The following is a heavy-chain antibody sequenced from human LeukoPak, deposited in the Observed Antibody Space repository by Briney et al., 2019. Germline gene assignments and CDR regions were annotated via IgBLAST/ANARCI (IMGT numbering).Heavy chain of an antibody. V-gene: IGHV3-21*01. CDR1: GFTFSSYS. Sequence: GGSLRLSCAASGFTFSSYSMNWVRQAPGKGLEWVSSISSSSSYIYYADSVKGRFTISRDNAKNSLYLQMNSLRAEDTAVYYCARVGPVTMIVSEFDYWGQGTLVTVSS. D-gene: IGHD3-22*01. CDR3: ARVGPVTMIVSEFDY. J-gene: IGHJ4*02. CDR2: ISSSSSYI.